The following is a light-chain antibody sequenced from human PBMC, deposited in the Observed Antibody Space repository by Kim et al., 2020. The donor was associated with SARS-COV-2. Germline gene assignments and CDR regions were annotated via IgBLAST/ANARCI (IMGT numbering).Light chain of an antibody. CDR1: SSNLGAGYD. J-gene: IGLJ3*02. CDR2: GNS. V-gene: IGLV1-40*01. Sequence: QWVTDACTASSSNLGAGYDVSWYHQLPETAPNLRTYGNSNRPAGLPARFAGSESGTSASLAITGLQAEDEADYYCQSYDSSLSGWVFGGGTQLTVL. CDR3: QSYDSSLSGWV.